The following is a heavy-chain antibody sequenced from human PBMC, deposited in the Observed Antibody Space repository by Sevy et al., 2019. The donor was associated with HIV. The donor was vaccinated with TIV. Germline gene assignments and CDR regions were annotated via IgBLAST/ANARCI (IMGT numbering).Heavy chain of an antibody. CDR3: ARDLYDSSGYYYYYYGMDV. CDR1: GYTFTGYY. J-gene: IGHJ6*02. V-gene: IGHV1-2*02. CDR2: INPNSGGT. Sequence: ASVKVSCKASGYTFTGYYMHWVRQAPGQGLEWRGWINPNSGGTNYAQKFQGRVTMTRDTSISTAYMELSRLRSDDTAVYYCARDLYDSSGYYYYYYGMDVWGQGTTVTVSS. D-gene: IGHD3-22*01.